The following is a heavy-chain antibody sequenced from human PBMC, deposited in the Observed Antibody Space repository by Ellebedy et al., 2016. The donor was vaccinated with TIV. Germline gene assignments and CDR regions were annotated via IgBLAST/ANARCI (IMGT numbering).Heavy chain of an antibody. CDR3: TRDLTTLAAAGTGIYYYTMDV. V-gene: IGHV3-49*04. CDR2: IRSKAYGGTT. CDR1: GFTFGDYA. J-gene: IGHJ6*02. Sequence: GGSLRLSXTASGFTFGDYAMSWVRQASGKGLEWVSFIRSKAYGGTTEYAASVKGRFTISRDDSKSIAYLQMNSLKAEDTAVYYCTRDLTTLAAAGTGIYYYTMDVWGQGTTVTVSS. D-gene: IGHD6-13*01.